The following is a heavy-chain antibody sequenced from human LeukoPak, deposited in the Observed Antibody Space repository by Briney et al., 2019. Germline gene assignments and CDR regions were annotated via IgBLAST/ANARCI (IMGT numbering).Heavy chain of an antibody. J-gene: IGHJ5*02. D-gene: IGHD3-3*01. V-gene: IGHV1-8*03. CDR1: GYTFTSYD. CDR2: MNPNSGNT. CDR3: ARYNYDFWSGYSKWFDP. Sequence: ASVKVSCKASGYTFTSYDINWVRQATGQGLEWMGWMNPNSGNTVYAQNFQGRVTITRNTSISTAYMELSSLRAEDTAVYYCARYNYDFWSGYSKWFDPWGQGTLVTVSS.